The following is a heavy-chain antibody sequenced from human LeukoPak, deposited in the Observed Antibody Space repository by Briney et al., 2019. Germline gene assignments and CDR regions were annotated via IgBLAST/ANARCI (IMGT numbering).Heavy chain of an antibody. CDR3: AREGRGSTPGY. CDR1: GGSIRSYY. CDR2: IYSSGST. D-gene: IGHD2-15*01. J-gene: IGHJ4*02. Sequence: PSETLSFTCTVSGGSIRSYYWSWIRQPAGKGLEWIGRIYSSGSTDYNPSLKSRVTMSVDTSKNQFSLKLSSVTAADTAVYYCAREGRGSTPGYWGQGTLVTVSS. V-gene: IGHV4-4*07.